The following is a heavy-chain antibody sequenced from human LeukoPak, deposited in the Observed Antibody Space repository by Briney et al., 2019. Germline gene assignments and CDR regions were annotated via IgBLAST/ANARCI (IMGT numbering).Heavy chain of an antibody. J-gene: IGHJ4*02. V-gene: IGHV3-30*18. CDR2: ISYDGSNK. CDR1: GFTFSSYG. D-gene: IGHD1-26*01. CDR3: AKDQVGAHFDY. Sequence: GGCLRLSWAASGFTFSSYGMPWVRQAPGKGLEWVAVISYDGSNKYYADSVKGRFTISRDNSKNTLYLQMNSLRAEDTAVYYCAKDQVGAHFDYWGQGTLVTVSS.